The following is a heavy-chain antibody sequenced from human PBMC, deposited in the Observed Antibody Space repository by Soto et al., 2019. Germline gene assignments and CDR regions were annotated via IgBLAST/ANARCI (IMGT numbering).Heavy chain of an antibody. CDR3: ASALQHLVQAYGLDL. D-gene: IGHD6-13*01. CDR2: INPSGGST. V-gene: IGHV1-46*01. Sequence: QGLEWIGIINPSGGSTCYAQQFQGRVTMTRDTSTSSVYMELSSLRSEDTAVYYCASALQHLVQAYGLDLWGQGTLVTVSS. J-gene: IGHJ5*02.